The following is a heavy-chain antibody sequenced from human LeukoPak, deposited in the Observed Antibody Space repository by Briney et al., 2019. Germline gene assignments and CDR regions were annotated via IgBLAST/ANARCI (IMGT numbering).Heavy chain of an antibody. CDR1: GYTFTSYD. Sequence: ASVKVSCKASGYTFTSYDINWVRQATGQGLEWMGWMNPNSGNTGYAQKFQGRVTITRNTSISTAYMELSSLRSEDTAVYYCARGRSIVGATPWEYWGQGTLVTVSS. V-gene: IGHV1-8*03. J-gene: IGHJ4*02. CDR2: MNPNSGNT. CDR3: ARGRSIVGATPWEY. D-gene: IGHD1-26*01.